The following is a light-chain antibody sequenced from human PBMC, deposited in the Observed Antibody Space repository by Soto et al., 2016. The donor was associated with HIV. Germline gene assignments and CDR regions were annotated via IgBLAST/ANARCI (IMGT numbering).Light chain of an antibody. V-gene: IGLV3-1*01. J-gene: IGLJ1*01. Sequence: SYELTQPPSVSVSPGQTASITCSGDELGDKYVWWYQQKPGQSPVLVIYQDSKRPSRIPERFSGSNSGNTATLTISGTQAMDEADYYCQAWDSSTYVFGTGTKVTVL. CDR1: ELGDKY. CDR2: QDS. CDR3: QAWDSSTYV.